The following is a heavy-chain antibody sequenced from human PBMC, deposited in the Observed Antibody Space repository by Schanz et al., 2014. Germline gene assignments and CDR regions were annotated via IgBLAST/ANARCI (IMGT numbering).Heavy chain of an antibody. Sequence: QVQLVESGGGVVQPGRSRRLSCEASGFTFSSYGMHWVRQAPGKGLEWVGHVKTKVDGGTADYAAPVKGRFTISRDNSKNTLFLQMSSLRAEDTAVYYCARDGDFDYWGQGTLVTVSS. V-gene: IGHV3-33*08. CDR1: GFTFSSYG. J-gene: IGHJ4*02. CDR2: KTKVDGGTA. CDR3: ARDGDFDY.